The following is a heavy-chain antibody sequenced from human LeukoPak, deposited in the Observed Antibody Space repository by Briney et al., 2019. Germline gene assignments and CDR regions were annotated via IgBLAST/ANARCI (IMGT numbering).Heavy chain of an antibody. V-gene: IGHV3-9*01. Sequence: GGSLRLSCAASGFTFHHYAVHWVRQVPGKGLEWVSGISWNSAYIGYADSVKGRFTISRDNAKNSVYLQMNSLRAEDTALYYCAKDKAPLYSGYDWDLDFWCQGTMVTVSS. D-gene: IGHD5-12*01. CDR3: AKDKAPLYSGYDWDLDF. CDR1: GFTFHHYA. J-gene: IGHJ4*02. CDR2: ISWNSAYI.